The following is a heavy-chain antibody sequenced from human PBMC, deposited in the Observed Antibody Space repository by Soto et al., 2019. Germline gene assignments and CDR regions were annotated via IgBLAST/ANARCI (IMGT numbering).Heavy chain of an antibody. CDR2: ISYDGSNK. CDR1: GFTFSSYG. J-gene: IGHJ4*02. Sequence: QVQLVESGGGVVQPGRSLRLSCAASGFTFSSYGMHWVRQAPGKGLEWVAVISYDGSNKYYADSVKGRFTISRDNSKNTLYLQMNSLRAEDTAVYYRAKDLAVAGDYWGQGTLVTVSS. D-gene: IGHD6-19*01. CDR3: AKDLAVAGDY. V-gene: IGHV3-30*18.